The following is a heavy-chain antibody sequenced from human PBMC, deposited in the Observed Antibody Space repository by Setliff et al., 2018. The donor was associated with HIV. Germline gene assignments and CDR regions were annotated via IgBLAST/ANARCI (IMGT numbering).Heavy chain of an antibody. CDR2: INTNTGNP. V-gene: IGHV7-4-1*02. CDR1: GYTFNNYA. CDR3: ARDLKRPNSNFWVGYPIPFDS. Sequence: ASVKVSCKATGYTFNNYAMNGVRQAHGQELELMGWINTNTGNPTYAQGFTGRFVLSLDTSVSTAYLQISSLKAEDTAVYFCARDLKRPNSNFWVGYPIPFDSWGQGTLVTVSS. J-gene: IGHJ4*02. D-gene: IGHD3-3*01.